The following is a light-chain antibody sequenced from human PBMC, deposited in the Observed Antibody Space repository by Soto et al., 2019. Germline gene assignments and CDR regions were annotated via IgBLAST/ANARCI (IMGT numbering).Light chain of an antibody. CDR3: SANAGGSTLV. Sequence: QSALTQPASVSGSPGQSITISCTGTSSDVGNYYVVSWYQQHPDRAPKVIIYEGSKRPSGVSNRFSGSKSGNTASLTISGLQAEDEADYYCSANAGGSTLVFGGGTKVTAL. CDR1: SSDVGNYYV. V-gene: IGLV2-23*01. J-gene: IGLJ2*01. CDR2: EGS.